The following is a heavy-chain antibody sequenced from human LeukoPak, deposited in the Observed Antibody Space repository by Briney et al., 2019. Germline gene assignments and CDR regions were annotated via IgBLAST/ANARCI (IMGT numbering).Heavy chain of an antibody. CDR3: AKYAVRGVITYLIY. Sequence: PGGSLRLSCAASGFTFSSYSMNWVRQAPGKGLEWVSAISGSGGSTYYADSVKGRFTISRDNSKNTLYLQMNSLRAEDTAVYYCAKYAVRGVITYLIYWGQGTLVTVSS. D-gene: IGHD3-10*01. CDR1: GFTFSSYS. CDR2: ISGSGGST. V-gene: IGHV3-23*01. J-gene: IGHJ4*02.